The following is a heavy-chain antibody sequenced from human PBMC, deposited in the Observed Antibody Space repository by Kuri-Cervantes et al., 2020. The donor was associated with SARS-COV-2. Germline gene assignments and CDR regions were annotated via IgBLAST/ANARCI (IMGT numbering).Heavy chain of an antibody. CDR1: GFTFDDYA. CDR3: ARDQTYYNFWSGRGFFDD. CDR2: ISWNSGSI. D-gene: IGHD3-3*01. V-gene: IGHV3-9*01. Sequence: SLKISCAASGFTFDDYAMHWVRQAPGKGLEWVSGISWNSGSIGYADSVKGRFTISRDNAKNSLYLQMNSLRVEDTGLYYCARDQTYYNFWSGRGFFDDWGQGTLVTVSS. J-gene: IGHJ5*02.